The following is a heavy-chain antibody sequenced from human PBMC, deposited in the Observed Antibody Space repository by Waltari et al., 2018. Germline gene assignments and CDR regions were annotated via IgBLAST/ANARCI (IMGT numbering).Heavy chain of an antibody. V-gene: IGHV1-69*12. CDR3: ARGYRYDSSKRFYLDY. J-gene: IGHJ4*02. CDR1: GLSIRGYT. D-gene: IGHD3-16*02. Sequence: QVQLAQSGAEVKSPGSSVTISCKASGLSIRGYTSSWVRQAPGQGLEWMGGFIPLAGSQIDTQKFQGRLTITADGSTRTTVMELTNLRYEDTAVYFCARGYRYDSSKRFYLDYWGQGTPVIVSS. CDR2: FIPLAGSQ.